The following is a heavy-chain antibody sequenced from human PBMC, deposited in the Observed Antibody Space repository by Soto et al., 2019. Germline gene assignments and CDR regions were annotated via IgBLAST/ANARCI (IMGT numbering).Heavy chain of an antibody. Sequence: SETLSLTCTVSGGSISSYHWSWIRQPAGKGLEWIGRIYTSGSTNYNPSLKTRVTMSVDTSKNQFSLKLSSVTAADTAVYYCARVRYSQWLVGPFDYWGHGTLVTYSS. CDR1: GGSISSYH. J-gene: IGHJ4*01. CDR3: ARVRYSQWLVGPFDY. CDR2: IYTSGST. V-gene: IGHV4-4*07. D-gene: IGHD6-19*01.